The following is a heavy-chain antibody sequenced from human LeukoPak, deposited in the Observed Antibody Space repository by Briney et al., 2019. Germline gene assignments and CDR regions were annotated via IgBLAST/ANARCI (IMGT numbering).Heavy chain of an antibody. V-gene: IGHV3-30*02. D-gene: IGHD6-6*01. J-gene: IGHJ4*02. CDR1: GFTFSSNG. CDR2: IWYDGSKT. CDR3: AKVAGEYSSSPSTGRFDY. Sequence: PGGSLRLSCAASGFTFSSNGMHWVRQAPGKGLEWVALIWYDGSKTYYADSVKGRFTISRDNSKNTLYLQMNSLRAEDTAVYYCAKVAGEYSSSPSTGRFDYWGQGTLVTVSS.